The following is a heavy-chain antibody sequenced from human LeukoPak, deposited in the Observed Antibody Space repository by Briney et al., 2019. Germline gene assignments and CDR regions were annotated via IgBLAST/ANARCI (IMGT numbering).Heavy chain of an antibody. J-gene: IGHJ5*02. CDR1: GDTVSRNTAV. CDR2: TYYRSKWYH. Sequence: SQTLSLTCDISGDTVSRNTAVLNWIRQSPSRGLEWLGRTYYRSKWYHDYAVSVKSRITISPDTSKNQFSLHLNSLTPEDTAVYYCARGEVADTWGQGTLVTVSS. D-gene: IGHD2-15*01. CDR3: ARGEVADT. V-gene: IGHV6-1*01.